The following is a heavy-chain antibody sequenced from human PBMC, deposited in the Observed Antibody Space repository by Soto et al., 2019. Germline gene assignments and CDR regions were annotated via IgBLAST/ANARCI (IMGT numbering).Heavy chain of an antibody. Sequence: VKVSCNASGYTGTSYGISWVRQAPGQGLEWMGWISAYNGNTNYAQKLQGRVTMTTDTSTSTAYMELRSLRSDDTAVYYCARESAWGFSFDPWGQGTLVTVSS. CDR2: ISAYNGNT. CDR1: GYTGTSYG. V-gene: IGHV1-18*01. CDR3: ARESAWGFSFDP. D-gene: IGHD7-27*01. J-gene: IGHJ5*02.